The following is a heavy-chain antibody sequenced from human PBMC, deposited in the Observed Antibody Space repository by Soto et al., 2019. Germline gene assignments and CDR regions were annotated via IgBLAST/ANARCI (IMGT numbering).Heavy chain of an antibody. D-gene: IGHD6-13*01. J-gene: IGHJ4*02. Sequence: ASVKVSCKASGYTFTSYAMHWVRQAPGQRLEWMGWINAGNGNTKYSQKFQGRVTITRDTSASTAYMELSSLRSEDTAVYYCAREGGTGYSKSYYFDYWGQGTLVTVSS. CDR1: GYTFTSYA. CDR2: INAGNGNT. CDR3: AREGGTGYSKSYYFDY. V-gene: IGHV1-3*01.